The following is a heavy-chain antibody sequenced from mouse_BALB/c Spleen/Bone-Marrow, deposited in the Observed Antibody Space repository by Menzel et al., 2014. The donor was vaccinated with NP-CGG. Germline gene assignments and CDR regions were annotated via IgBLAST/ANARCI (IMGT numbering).Heavy chain of an antibody. Sequence: VQLKDSGAELVKPGASVKLSCTASGFNIKDTYMHWVKQRPEQGLEWIGRIDPANGNTKYDPKFQGKATITADTSSNTAYLQLSSLTSEDTAVYYCATMITNWYFGVWGAGTTVTVSS. CDR2: IDPANGNT. D-gene: IGHD2-4*01. CDR1: GFNIKDTY. CDR3: ATMITNWYFGV. J-gene: IGHJ1*01. V-gene: IGHV14-3*02.